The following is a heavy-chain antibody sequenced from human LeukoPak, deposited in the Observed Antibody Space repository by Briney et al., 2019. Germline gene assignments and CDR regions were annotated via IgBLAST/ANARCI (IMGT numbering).Heavy chain of an antibody. CDR3: ARGLRNWLDP. CDR2: INSYNGNT. J-gene: IGHJ5*02. CDR1: GYTFNSYG. V-gene: IGHV1-18*01. Sequence: ASVKVSCKASGYTFNSYGINWVRQAPGQGLEWMGWINSYNGNTNYAQKFQGRLTMTTDTSTTTAYMELRSLRSDDTAAYYCARGLRNWLDPWGQGTLVTVSS.